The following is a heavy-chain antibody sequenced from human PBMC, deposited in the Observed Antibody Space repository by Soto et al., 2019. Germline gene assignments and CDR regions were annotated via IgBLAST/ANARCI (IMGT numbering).Heavy chain of an antibody. Sequence: VGSLRLSCAASGFSFTNAWMTWVRQAPGKGLEWVGRIKAQTDGATTDYAAPVKGRFTISRDDSRKTLYLQMNSLKTEDTAIYYCTTHKPEDKYAWGSYSREEWGKGTMGTGSS. V-gene: IGHV3-15*01. CDR3: TTHKPEDKYAWGSYSREE. D-gene: IGHD3-16*01. CDR2: IKAQTDGATT. J-gene: IGHJ4*02. CDR1: GFSFTNAW.